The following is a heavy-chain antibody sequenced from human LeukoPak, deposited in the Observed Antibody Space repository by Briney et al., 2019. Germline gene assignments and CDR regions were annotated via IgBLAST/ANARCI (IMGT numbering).Heavy chain of an antibody. CDR2: ISYDGSNK. D-gene: IGHD6-19*01. CDR1: GFTFSSYW. V-gene: IGHV3-30*18. CDR3: AKDPNSSGWYIDY. J-gene: IGHJ4*02. Sequence: GGSLRLSCAASGFTFSSYWMSWVRQAPGKGLEWVAVISYDGSNKYYADSVKGRFTISRDNSKNTLYLQMNSLRAEDTAVYYCAKDPNSSGWYIDYWGQGTLVTVSS.